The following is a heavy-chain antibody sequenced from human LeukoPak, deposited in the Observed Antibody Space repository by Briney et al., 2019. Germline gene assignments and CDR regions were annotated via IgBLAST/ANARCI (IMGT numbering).Heavy chain of an antibody. Sequence: ASVKVSCKASGYTFTGYYMHWVRQAPGQGLEWMGGIIPIFGTANYAQKFQGRVTITADESTSTAYMELSSLRSEDTAVYYCARDSGGAVAAFDYWGQGTLVTVSS. CDR2: IIPIFGTA. J-gene: IGHJ4*02. CDR1: GYTFTGYY. D-gene: IGHD6-19*01. V-gene: IGHV1-69*13. CDR3: ARDSGGAVAAFDY.